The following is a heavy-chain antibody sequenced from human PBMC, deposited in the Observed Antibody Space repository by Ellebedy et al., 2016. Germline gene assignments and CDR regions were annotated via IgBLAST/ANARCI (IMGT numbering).Heavy chain of an antibody. CDR3: ARGGRFLEWLSIPDYFDY. J-gene: IGHJ4*02. Sequence: GGSLRLSCAASGFTVSSNYMSWVRQAPGKGLEWVSVIYSGGSTYYADSVKGRFTISSDNSKNTRYLQMNSLRAEDTAVYYCARGGRFLEWLSIPDYFDYWGQGTLVTVSS. D-gene: IGHD3-3*01. CDR2: IYSGGST. V-gene: IGHV3-66*01. CDR1: GFTVSSNY.